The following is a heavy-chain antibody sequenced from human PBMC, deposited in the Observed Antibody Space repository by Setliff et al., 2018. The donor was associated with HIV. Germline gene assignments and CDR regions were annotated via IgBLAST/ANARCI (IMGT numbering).Heavy chain of an antibody. V-gene: IGHV2-70*11. CDR2: IDWDDDK. Sequence: SGPTLVNPTQTLTLTCTFSGFSLSTSGMCVSWIRQPPGKALEWLARIDWDDDKYYSTSLKTRLTISKDTSKNQVVLTMTNMDPVDTATYYCAQIRADSHGYGALGFWGQGTLVTVSS. CDR1: GFSLSTSGMC. CDR3: AQIRADSHGYGALGF. D-gene: IGHD5-18*01. J-gene: IGHJ4*02.